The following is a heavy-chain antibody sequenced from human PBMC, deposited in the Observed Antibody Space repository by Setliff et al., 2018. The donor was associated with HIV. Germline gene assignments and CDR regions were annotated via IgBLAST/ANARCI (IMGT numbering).Heavy chain of an antibody. D-gene: IGHD5-18*01. CDR1: GFTFSSCD. CDR2: IRYDGSNT. V-gene: IGHV3-30*02. Sequence: GGSLRLSCVASGFTFSSCDMHWVRQAPGKGLEWVTFIRYDGSNTYYADSVKGRFTVSRDNSKNTLYLQMNSLRAEDTAVYYCAKGGQLWFSYFDYWGQGTLVTVSS. CDR3: AKGGQLWFSYFDY. J-gene: IGHJ4*02.